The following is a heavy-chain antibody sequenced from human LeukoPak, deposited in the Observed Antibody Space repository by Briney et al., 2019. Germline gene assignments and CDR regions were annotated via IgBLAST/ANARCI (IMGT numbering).Heavy chain of an antibody. D-gene: IGHD5-24*01. J-gene: IGHJ4*02. CDR2: INPGGGST. CDR3: ARRTDGYNYFDY. CDR1: GYTFTSYR. V-gene: IGHV1-46*01. Sequence: ASVKVSCKASGYTFTSYRMHWVRQAPGQGLEWMGIINPGGGSTSYAQKFQGRVTMTRDTSTSTFYMDLSSLRSEDTAVYYCARRTDGYNYFDYWGQGTPVTVSS.